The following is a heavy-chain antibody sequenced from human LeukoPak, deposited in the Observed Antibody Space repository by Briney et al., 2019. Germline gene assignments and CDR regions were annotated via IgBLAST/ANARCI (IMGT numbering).Heavy chain of an antibody. CDR3: AKSDVDTVMVIKH. CDR2: ILFDESNR. J-gene: IGHJ4*02. V-gene: IGHV3-30*02. CDR1: GFTFGNFD. Sequence: GGSLRLSCATSGFTFGNFDMYWVRQAPGKGLEWVSLILFDESNRYYADSVRGRFTISRDISKNTVYLQMNSLRAEDTAIYYCAKSDVDTVMVIKHWGQGTLVTVSS. D-gene: IGHD5-18*01.